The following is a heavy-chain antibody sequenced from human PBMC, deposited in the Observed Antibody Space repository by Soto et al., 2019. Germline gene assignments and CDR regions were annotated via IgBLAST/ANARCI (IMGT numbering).Heavy chain of an antibody. D-gene: IGHD3-22*01. CDR3: ARAPYYYDSSGYYYELRFDWFDP. Sequence: PSETLSLTCTVSGGSISSYYWSWIRQPPGKGLEWIGYIYYSGSTNYNPSLKSRVTISVDTSKNQFSLKLSSVTAADTAVYYCARAPYYYDSSGYYYELRFDWFDPWGQGTLVTVSS. CDR2: IYYSGST. J-gene: IGHJ5*02. V-gene: IGHV4-59*01. CDR1: GGSISSYY.